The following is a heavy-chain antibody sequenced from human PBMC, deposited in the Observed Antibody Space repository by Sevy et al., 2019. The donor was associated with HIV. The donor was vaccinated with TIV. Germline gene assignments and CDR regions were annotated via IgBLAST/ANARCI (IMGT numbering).Heavy chain of an antibody. J-gene: IGHJ6*02. Sequence: GGCLRLSCAASGFTFSSYAMSWVRQAPGKGLEWVSAISGSGGSTYYADSVKGRFTISRDNSKNTLYLQMNSLRAEDTAVYYCAKVGKSVPYYYYGMDVWGQGTTVTVSS. CDR3: AKVGKSVPYYYYGMDV. CDR1: GFTFSSYA. CDR2: ISGSGGST. V-gene: IGHV3-23*01.